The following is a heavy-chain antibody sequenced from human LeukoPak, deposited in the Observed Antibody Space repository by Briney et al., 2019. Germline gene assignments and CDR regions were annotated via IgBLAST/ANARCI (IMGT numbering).Heavy chain of an antibody. Sequence: PGRSLRLSCAASGFTFSSYAMHWVRQAPGKGLEWVAVISYDGSNKYYADSVKGRFTISRDNSKNTLYLQMNSLRAEDTAVYYWQAGDVLGNFDYWGQGTLVTVSS. V-gene: IGHV3-30-3*01. J-gene: IGHJ4*02. CDR3: QAGDVLGNFDY. D-gene: IGHD2-8*02. CDR1: GFTFSSYA. CDR2: ISYDGSNK.